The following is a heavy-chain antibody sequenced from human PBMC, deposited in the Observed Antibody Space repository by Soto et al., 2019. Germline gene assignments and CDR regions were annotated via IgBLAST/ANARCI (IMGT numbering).Heavy chain of an antibody. CDR2: IIPLFGTA. Sequence: SVKVSCKASGYTFTSYAMHWVRQAPGQGLERMGAIIPLFGTADYAQKFQGRVTITADESTSTAYMELSSLRSEDTAVYYCARPKGSYSSGYYYFDYWGQGTLVTVSS. D-gene: IGHD6-19*01. CDR1: GYTFTSYA. CDR3: ARPKGSYSSGYYYFDY. V-gene: IGHV1-69*13. J-gene: IGHJ4*02.